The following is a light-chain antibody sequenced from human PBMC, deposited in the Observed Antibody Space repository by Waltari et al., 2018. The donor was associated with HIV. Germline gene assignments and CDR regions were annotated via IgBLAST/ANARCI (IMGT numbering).Light chain of an antibody. CDR1: SSDVGVYNY. CDR3: SSYTSSSTYVV. Sequence: QSALTQPASVSGSPGQSITISCTGTSSDVGVYNYVSWYQQHPGKAPKLMIYEVSNRPSGVSNRFSGSKSGNTASLTISGLQAEDEADYYCSSYTSSSTYVVFGGGTKLTVL. CDR2: EVS. J-gene: IGLJ2*01. V-gene: IGLV2-14*01.